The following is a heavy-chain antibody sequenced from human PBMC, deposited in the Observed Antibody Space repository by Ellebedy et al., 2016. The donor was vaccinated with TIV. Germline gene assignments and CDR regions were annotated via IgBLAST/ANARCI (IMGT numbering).Heavy chain of an antibody. Sequence: GESLKISCVASGFTFSDFWMHWVRQPPGKGLVWVSRIKGDGSYASYPDYVKGRFSISRDNARKTLYLQMNSLRDEDTAVYYYARGGGERLRYAFDIWGYGTLVTVSS. V-gene: IGHV3-74*01. J-gene: IGHJ3*02. CDR1: GFTFSDFW. D-gene: IGHD1-26*01. CDR3: ARGGGERLRYAFDI. CDR2: IKGDGSYA.